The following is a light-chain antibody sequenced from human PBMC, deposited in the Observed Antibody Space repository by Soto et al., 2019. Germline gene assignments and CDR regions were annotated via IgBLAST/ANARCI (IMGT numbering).Light chain of an antibody. CDR3: QQHNNWPGLT. CDR1: QSVSSD. J-gene: IGKJ1*01. V-gene: IGKV3-15*01. Sequence: EIVMTQSPATLSVSPGERAIFSCRASQSVSSDLALYQQNPGQAPRLLIYGASTRATGIPARFSASGSGTEFTHTISSLQSEDFAVYYCQQHNNWPGLTFGQGTKVEIK. CDR2: GAS.